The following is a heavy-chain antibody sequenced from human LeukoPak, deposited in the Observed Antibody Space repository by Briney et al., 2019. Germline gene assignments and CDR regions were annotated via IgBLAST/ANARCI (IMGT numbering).Heavy chain of an antibody. Sequence: GGSLRLSCAASGFTFSSYWMHWVRQAPGKGLVWVSRINIDGSRTSYADSVKGRFTISRDNAKHTVYLQMNSLKTEDTAVYYCTTDGVGVEGATYDNWGQGTLVSVSS. CDR1: GFTFSSYW. V-gene: IGHV3-74*01. CDR2: INIDGSRT. CDR3: TTDGVGVEGATYDN. J-gene: IGHJ4*02. D-gene: IGHD1-26*01.